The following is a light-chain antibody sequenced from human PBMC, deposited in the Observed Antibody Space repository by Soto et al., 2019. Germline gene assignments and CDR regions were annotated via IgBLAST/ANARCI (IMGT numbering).Light chain of an antibody. J-gene: IGKJ4*01. CDR2: DAS. V-gene: IGKV3-11*01. CDR3: QQRSNWPLT. CDR1: QSVTSNY. Sequence: EVVLTQSPGTLSLSPGERATLSCRASQSVTSNYLGWYQQKPGQAHRLLISDASKRATGIPARFSGSGSGTDFTLTITSLEPEDFAVYYCQQRSNWPLTFGGGTKVDIK.